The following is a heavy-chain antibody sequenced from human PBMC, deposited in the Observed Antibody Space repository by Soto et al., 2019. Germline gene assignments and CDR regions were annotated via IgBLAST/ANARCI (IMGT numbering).Heavy chain of an antibody. CDR2: ISAYNGTT. J-gene: IGHJ6*02. V-gene: IGHV1-18*01. CDR3: ARDGERDTGLNFYYYLHGMDA. D-gene: IGHD1-1*01. Sequence: ASVKVSCKASGYTFTSYGISWVRQAPGQGLEWMGLISAYNGTTKYADKFQGEMTMTTDTATSTAYMDLRSLRSADTAVYYCARDGERDTGLNFYYYLHGMDAWGQGTRVTVSS. CDR1: GYTFTSYG.